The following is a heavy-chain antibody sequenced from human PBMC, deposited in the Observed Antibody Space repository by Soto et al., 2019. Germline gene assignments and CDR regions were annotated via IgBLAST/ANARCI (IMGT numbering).Heavy chain of an antibody. CDR1: GGTFSSYT. V-gene: IGHV1-69*02. Sequence: QVQLVQSGAEVKKPGSSVKVSCKASGGTFSSYTISWVRQAPGQGLEWMGRIIPILGIANYAQKFQGRVTIPADKSTSTAYMELSSLRSEDTAVYYCARLPLAGGNSDYWGQGTLVTVSS. D-gene: IGHD2-15*01. J-gene: IGHJ4*02. CDR2: IIPILGIA. CDR3: ARLPLAGGNSDY.